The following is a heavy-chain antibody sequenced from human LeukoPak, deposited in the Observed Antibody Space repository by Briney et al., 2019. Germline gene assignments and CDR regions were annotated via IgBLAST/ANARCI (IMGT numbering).Heavy chain of an antibody. D-gene: IGHD3-22*01. Sequence: AASVKVSCKASGYTFTGYYMHWVRQAPGQGLEWMGWINPNSGGTNYAQKFQGRVTMTRDTSISTAYMELSRLRSDDTAVYYCAREGYYYDSSGYYSSGAFDIWGQGTMVTVSS. CDR2: INPNSGGT. CDR3: AREGYYYDSSGYYSSGAFDI. J-gene: IGHJ3*02. V-gene: IGHV1-2*02. CDR1: GYTFTGYY.